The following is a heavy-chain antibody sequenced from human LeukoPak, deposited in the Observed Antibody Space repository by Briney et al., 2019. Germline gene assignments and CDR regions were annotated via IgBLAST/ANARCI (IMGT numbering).Heavy chain of an antibody. CDR3: ARWGHIVVVTALGYAFDI. CDR2: IYYSGST. V-gene: IGHV4-59*01. Sequence: PSETLSLTCTVSGGSISSYYWSWIWQPPGKGLEWIGYIYYSGSTNYNPSLKSRVTISVDTSKNQFSLKLSSVTAADTAVYYCARWGHIVVVTALGYAFDIWGQGTMVTVSS. D-gene: IGHD2-21*02. CDR1: GGSISSYY. J-gene: IGHJ3*02.